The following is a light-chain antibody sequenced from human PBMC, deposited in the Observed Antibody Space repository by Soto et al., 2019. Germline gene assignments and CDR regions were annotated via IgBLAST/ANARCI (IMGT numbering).Light chain of an antibody. CDR3: QQYGGSVWT. Sequence: EIVLTQSPDTLSLSPGERATLSCRAGQSIANYVAWYAQKPGQAPRLLIYGASSRATGIPERFSGSGSGTDFTLTISRLEPEDFAVDYCQQYGGSVWTFGQGGKVDTK. CDR1: QSIANY. J-gene: IGKJ1*01. CDR2: GAS. V-gene: IGKV3-20*01.